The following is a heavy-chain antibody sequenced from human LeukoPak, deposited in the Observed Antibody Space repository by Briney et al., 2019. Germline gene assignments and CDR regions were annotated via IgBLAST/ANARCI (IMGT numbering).Heavy chain of an antibody. CDR1: GGSISISSHY. Sequence: SETLSLTCSVSGGSISISSHYWGWIRQPPGEALEWIGTIYYSGSTYYNPSLKSRVTIFVDTSNNQFSLMLSSVTAADTAVYYCARQRWVWYGNNLYPYYFDYWGQGALVTVSS. V-gene: IGHV4-39*01. J-gene: IGHJ4*02. CDR2: IYYSGST. D-gene: IGHD5-24*01. CDR3: ARQRWVWYGNNLYPYYFDY.